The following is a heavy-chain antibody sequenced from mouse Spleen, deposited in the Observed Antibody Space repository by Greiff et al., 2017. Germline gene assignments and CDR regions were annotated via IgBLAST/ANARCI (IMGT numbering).Heavy chain of an antibody. Sequence: VKLQESGPGLVKPSQSLFLTCSITGFPITSGYYWIWIRQSPGKPLEWMGYITHSGETFYNPSLQSPISITRETSKNQFFLQLNSVTTEDTAMYYCAGDITGTAWFAYWGQGTLVTVSA. CDR1: GFPITSGYY. J-gene: IGHJ3*01. CDR2: ITHSGET. V-gene: IGHV12-3*01. D-gene: IGHD4-1*01. CDR3: AGDITGTAWFAY.